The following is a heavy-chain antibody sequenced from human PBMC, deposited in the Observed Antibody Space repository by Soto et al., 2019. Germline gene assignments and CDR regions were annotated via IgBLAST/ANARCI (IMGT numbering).Heavy chain of an antibody. V-gene: IGHV3-30*18. D-gene: IGHD2-15*01. J-gene: IGHJ6*03. CDR3: AKAHCSGGSCYSFYYYYYMDV. Sequence: GGSLRLSCAASGFTFSSYGMHWVRQAPGKGLEWVAVISYDGSNKYYADSVKGRFTISRDNSKNTLYLQMNSLRAEDTAVYYCAKAHCSGGSCYSFYYYYYMDVWGKGTTVTVSS. CDR1: GFTFSSYG. CDR2: ISYDGSNK.